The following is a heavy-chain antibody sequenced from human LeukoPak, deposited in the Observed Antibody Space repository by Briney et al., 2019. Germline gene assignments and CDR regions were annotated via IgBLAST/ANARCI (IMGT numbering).Heavy chain of an antibody. D-gene: IGHD2-21*02. CDR3: AKARGSNWYPSFDY. Sequence: PGGSLRLSCVVSEFSFSTYAVSWVRQAPGKGLEWVSAISADGGITYYADSVRGRFTISRDNPKNTLYVQMNSLRAEDTAVYYCAKARGSNWYPSFDYWGQGTLVTVSS. CDR2: ISADGGIT. CDR1: EFSFSTYA. J-gene: IGHJ4*01. V-gene: IGHV3-23*01.